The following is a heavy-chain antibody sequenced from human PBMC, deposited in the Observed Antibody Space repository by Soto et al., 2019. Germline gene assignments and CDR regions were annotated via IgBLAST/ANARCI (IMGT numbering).Heavy chain of an antibody. D-gene: IGHD3-16*01. Sequence: QVQLVQSRAEVKNPGASVKVSCKASGYSFTRYGIAWARQAPGQGLEWMGWINTYNGNTNYAQNLQGRVTLTTDTSTSTAYMELTRLRSTDTAIYYCAMVDVYVTPSPQDVWGQGTTVIVSS. CDR3: AMVDVYVTPSPQDV. CDR2: INTYNGNT. J-gene: IGHJ6*02. V-gene: IGHV1-18*01. CDR1: GYSFTRYG.